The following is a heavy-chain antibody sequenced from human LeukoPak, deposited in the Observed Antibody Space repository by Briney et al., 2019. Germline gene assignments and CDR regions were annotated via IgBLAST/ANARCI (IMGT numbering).Heavy chain of an antibody. CDR2: ISSSGGDT. Sequence: GGSLRLSCAASGFTFSDYYMSWVRQAPGMGLEWLSYISSSGGDTYSADSVKGRFTFSRDNGKNSLYLQINSVRAEDTAVYYCARGALDEPGTYDYWGQGTLVTVSS. CDR3: ARGALDEPGTYDY. CDR1: GFTFSDYY. J-gene: IGHJ4*02. D-gene: IGHD3-10*01. V-gene: IGHV3-11*01.